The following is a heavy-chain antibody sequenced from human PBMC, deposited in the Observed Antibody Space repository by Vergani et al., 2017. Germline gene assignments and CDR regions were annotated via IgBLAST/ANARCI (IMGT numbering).Heavy chain of an antibody. D-gene: IGHD3-3*01. J-gene: IGHJ3*02. Sequence: EVQLLESGGGLVQPGGSLRLSCAASGFTFSSYAMSWVRQAPGKGLEWVSAISGSGGSTYYADSVKGRFTISRDNSKNTLYLQMNSLRAEDTAVYYCAKYLPITFFGVVTEYDAFDIWGQGTMVTVSS. CDR2: ISGSGGST. CDR1: GFTFSSYA. CDR3: AKYLPITFFGVVTEYDAFDI. V-gene: IGHV3-23*01.